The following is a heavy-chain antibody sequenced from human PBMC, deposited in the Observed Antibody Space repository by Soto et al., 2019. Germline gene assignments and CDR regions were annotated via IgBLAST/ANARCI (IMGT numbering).Heavy chain of an antibody. Sequence: ASVKVSCKASGYTFSSYAMHWVRQARGQRLEWMGWIDAGYGNTKYSQKFQDRVTISRDTSASTAYMELTSLRSEDTAVYYCARDTGDGTFDFWGQGTLVTVSS. J-gene: IGHJ4*02. CDR1: GYTFSSYA. D-gene: IGHD7-27*01. CDR3: ARDTGDGTFDF. V-gene: IGHV1-3*01. CDR2: IDAGYGNT.